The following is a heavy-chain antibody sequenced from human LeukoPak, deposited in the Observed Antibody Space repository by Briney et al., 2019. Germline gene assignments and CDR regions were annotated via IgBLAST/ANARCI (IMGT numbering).Heavy chain of an antibody. Sequence: SETLSLTCTVSGYSISSGYYWGWIRQPPGKGLEWIGSIYHSGSTYYNPSLKSRVTISVDTSKNQFSLKLSSVTAADTAVYYCARGDYYGSGSRYFDYWGQGTLVTVSS. CDR2: IYHSGST. D-gene: IGHD3-10*01. CDR3: ARGDYYGSGSRYFDY. J-gene: IGHJ4*02. V-gene: IGHV4-38-2*02. CDR1: GYSISSGYY.